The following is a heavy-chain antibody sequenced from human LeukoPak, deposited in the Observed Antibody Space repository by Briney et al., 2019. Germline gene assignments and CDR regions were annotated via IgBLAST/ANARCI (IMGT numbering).Heavy chain of an antibody. V-gene: IGHV3-21*01. D-gene: IGHD3-16*02. CDR2: ISSSSSYI. CDR3: ARMITFGGVIVEGAFDI. Sequence: GGSLRLSCAASGFTFSSYSMNWVRQAPGKGLEWVSSISSSSSYIYYADSVKGRFTISRDNAKNSLYLQMNSLRAEDTAVYYCARMITFGGVIVEGAFDIWGQGTMVTVSS. CDR1: GFTFSSYS. J-gene: IGHJ3*02.